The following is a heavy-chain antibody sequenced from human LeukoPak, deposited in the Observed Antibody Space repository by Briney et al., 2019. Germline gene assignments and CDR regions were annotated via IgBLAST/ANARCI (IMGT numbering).Heavy chain of an antibody. CDR1: GFTFSSYA. CDR2: ISSSSSYT. V-gene: IGHV3-21*05. Sequence: GGSLRFSCAASGFTFSSYAMSWVRQAPGKGLEWVSYISSSSSYTNYADSVKGRFTISRDNAKNSLYLQMNSLRAEDTAVYYCGAATEGAFDIWGQGTMVTVSS. CDR3: GAATEGAFDI. J-gene: IGHJ3*02. D-gene: IGHD2-15*01.